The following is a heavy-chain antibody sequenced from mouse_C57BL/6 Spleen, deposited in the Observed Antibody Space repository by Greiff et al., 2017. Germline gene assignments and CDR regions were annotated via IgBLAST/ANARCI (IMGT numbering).Heavy chain of an antibody. CDR2: IYPGDGDT. CDR1: GYAFSSYW. D-gene: IGHD2-4*01. Sequence: VQLQQSGAELVKPGASVKISCKASGYAFSSYWMNWVKQRPGKGLEWIGQIYPGDGDTNYNGKFKGQGTLTADKSSSTAYMQLSSLTSEDSAVYFCARRSYDYDKGYFDYWGQGTTLTVSS. V-gene: IGHV1-80*01. CDR3: ARRSYDYDKGYFDY. J-gene: IGHJ2*01.